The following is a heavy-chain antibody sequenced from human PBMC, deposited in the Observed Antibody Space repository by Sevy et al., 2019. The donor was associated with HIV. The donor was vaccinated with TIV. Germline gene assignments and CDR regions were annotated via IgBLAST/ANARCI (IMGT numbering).Heavy chain of an antibody. J-gene: IGHJ4*02. CDR3: ATDTTGYHSTLDY. V-gene: IGHV1-24*01. Sequence: ASVMVSCKVSGYTLTEFSIHWVRQAPGKGLAWMGGFDPGDGDAETPYAQKFRDRLTMTADTSTDTVYMELSSLRSEDTAVYYCATDTTGYHSTLDYWGQGTLVTVSS. CDR1: GYTLTEFS. D-gene: IGHD3-9*01. CDR2: FDPGDGDAET.